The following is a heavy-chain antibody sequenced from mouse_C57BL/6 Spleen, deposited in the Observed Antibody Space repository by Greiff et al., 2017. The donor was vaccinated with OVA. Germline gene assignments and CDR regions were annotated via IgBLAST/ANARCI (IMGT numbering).Heavy chain of an antibody. CDR2: ISRGSSTI. CDR1: GFTFSDYG. J-gene: IGHJ4*01. Sequence: EVQVVESGGGLVKPGGSLKLSCAASGFTFSDYGMHWVRQAPEKGLEWVAYISRGSSTIYYADTVKGRFTISRDNAKNTLFLQMTSLRSEDTAMYYCAKEVLRQEAMDYWGQGTSVTVSS. CDR3: AKEVLRQEAMDY. V-gene: IGHV5-17*01. D-gene: IGHD1-2*01.